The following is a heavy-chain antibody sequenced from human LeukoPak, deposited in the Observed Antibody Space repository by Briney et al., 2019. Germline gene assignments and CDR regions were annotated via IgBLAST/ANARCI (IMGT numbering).Heavy chain of an antibody. J-gene: IGHJ4*02. CDR3: VRDPDALDY. Sequence: GGSLRLSCETSGFSFSSCSMNWVRQAPGKGLEWVSYIRSSGAMIYYADSVKGRFTISRDNAKKSVYLQMNSLRDEDTAVYYCVRDPDALDYWGQGTQVTVSS. CDR2: IRSSGAMI. V-gene: IGHV3-48*02. CDR1: GFSFSSCS.